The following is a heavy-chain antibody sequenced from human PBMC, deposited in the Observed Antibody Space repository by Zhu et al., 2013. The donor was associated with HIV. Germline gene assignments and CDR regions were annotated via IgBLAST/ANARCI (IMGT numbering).Heavy chain of an antibody. Sequence: QVRLVQSGAEVKKPGASVKVSCKASGYTFTKYTMHWVRQAPGQRLEWMGWINVVNGNTKSSQKFRGRVTITRDTSASTAYMEMKSLRSEDTAVYYCARGYCSGGGCYSATLFDYWGQGTLVTVSS. V-gene: IGHV1-3*01. CDR2: INVVNGNT. D-gene: IGHD2-15*01. J-gene: IGHJ4*02. CDR3: ARGYCSGGGCYSATLFDY. CDR1: GYTFTKYT.